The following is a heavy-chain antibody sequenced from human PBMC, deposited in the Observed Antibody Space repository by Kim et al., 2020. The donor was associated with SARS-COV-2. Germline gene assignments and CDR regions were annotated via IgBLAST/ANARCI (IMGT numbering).Heavy chain of an antibody. Sequence: GGSLRLSCAASGFTFSSYWMSWVRQAPGKGLEWVANIKQDGSEKYYVDSVKGRFTISRDNAKNSLYLQMNSLRAEDTAVYYCARWYCSSTSCRRGMGFFDYWGQGTLVTVSS. V-gene: IGHV3-7*03. CDR1: GFTFSSYW. D-gene: IGHD2-2*01. CDR2: IKQDGSEK. CDR3: ARWYCSSTSCRRGMGFFDY. J-gene: IGHJ4*02.